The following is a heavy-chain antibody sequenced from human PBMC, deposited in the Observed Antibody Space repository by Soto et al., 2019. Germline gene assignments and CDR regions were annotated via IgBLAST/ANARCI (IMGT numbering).Heavy chain of an antibody. CDR3: AGVASFRGMDV. CDR2: IHPRDSDT. V-gene: IGHV5-10-1*01. CDR1: GYSFSSFW. D-gene: IGHD3-10*01. J-gene: IGHJ6*02. Sequence: PGASLKISCKGSGYSFSSFWINWFRQMPGKGLEWMGRIHPRDSDTDYSPSFQGNVTISVDNSINTAYLQWSSLKASDTAVYYCAGVASFRGMDVWGQGTPVTVSS.